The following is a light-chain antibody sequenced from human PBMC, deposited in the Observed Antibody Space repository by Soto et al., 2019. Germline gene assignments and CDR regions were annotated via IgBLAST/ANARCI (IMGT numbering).Light chain of an antibody. CDR2: KDN. CDR1: RSNIGNNY. J-gene: IGLJ3*02. Sequence: QSVLAQPPSASGTAGQRVTISCSGGRSNIGNNYVFWYQLLPGVTPRLLIYKDNKRPSGVPDRFSGSKSGTSASLAVSGPRSKDEADYYCATWDDSLVWVFGGGTKVTVL. V-gene: IGLV1-47*01. CDR3: ATWDDSLVWV.